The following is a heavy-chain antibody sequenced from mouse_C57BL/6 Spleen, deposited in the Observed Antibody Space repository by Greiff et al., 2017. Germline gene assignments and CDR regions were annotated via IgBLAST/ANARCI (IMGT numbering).Heavy chain of an antibody. V-gene: IGHV5-4*03. CDR3: TRSYYSNYGAMDY. J-gene: IGHJ4*01. CDR2: ISDGGSYT. CDR1: GFTFSSYA. Sequence: EVKLMESGGGLVKPGGSLKLSCAASGFTFSSYAMSWVRQTPEKRLEWVATISDGGSYTYYPDNVKGRFTISRDNAKNNLYLQMSHLKSKDTAMYYCTRSYYSNYGAMDYWGQGTSVTVSS. D-gene: IGHD2-5*01.